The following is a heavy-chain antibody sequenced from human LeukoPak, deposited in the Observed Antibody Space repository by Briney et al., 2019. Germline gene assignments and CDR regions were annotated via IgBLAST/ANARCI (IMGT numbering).Heavy chain of an antibody. D-gene: IGHD2-15*01. CDR1: GFTVSSNY. J-gene: IGHJ4*02. CDR2: IYSGGST. V-gene: IGHV3-66*01. CDR3: ARDSSYCSGGSCYSD. Sequence: GGSLRLSCAASGFTVSSNYMSWVRQAPGKGLEWVSVIYSGGSTYYADSVKGRFTISRDNSKNTLYLQMNSLRAEDTAVYYCARDSSYCSGGSCYSDWGQGTLVTVSS.